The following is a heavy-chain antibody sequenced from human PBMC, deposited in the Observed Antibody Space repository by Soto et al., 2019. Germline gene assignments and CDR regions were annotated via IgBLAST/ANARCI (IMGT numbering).Heavy chain of an antibody. V-gene: IGHV5-10-1*01. J-gene: IGHJ6*02. CDR2: IDPSDSYT. D-gene: IGHD2-2*01. CDR3: ARLRLVVVPAATHGMDV. CDR1: GYSFTSHW. Sequence: GESLKISCKGSGYSFTSHWISWVRQMPGKGLEWMGRIDPSDSYTNYSPSFQGHVTISADKSISTAYLQWSSLKASDTAMYYCARLRLVVVPAATHGMDVWGQGTTVTVSS.